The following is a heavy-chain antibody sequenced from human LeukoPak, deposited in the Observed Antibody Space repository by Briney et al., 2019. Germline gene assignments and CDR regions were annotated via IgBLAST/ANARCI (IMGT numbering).Heavy chain of an antibody. CDR2: INPNSGGT. CDR3: ARATDGIFLEWSRHYYVLDV. D-gene: IGHD3-3*01. CDR1: GYTFTDYY. J-gene: IGHJ6*04. Sequence: ASVKVSCKASGYTFTDYYTHWVRQAPGQGLEWVGWINPNSGGTNSAQKFQGRVTMTRDSSISTAFMELSRLRPDDTAVYYCARATDGIFLEWSRHYYVLDVWRKGTTVTVSS. V-gene: IGHV1-2*02.